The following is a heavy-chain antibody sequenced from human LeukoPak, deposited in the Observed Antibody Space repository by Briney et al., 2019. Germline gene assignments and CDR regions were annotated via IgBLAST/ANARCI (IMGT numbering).Heavy chain of an antibody. Sequence: PSETLSLTCSVSSGSISSYYWSWIRQPPGKGLEWIGYIYYSGRTSYNPSLKSRVTISVDTSKNQFSLKLSSVTAADTAVYYCARGGTYCGGDCYAPWGQGTLVTVSS. CDR2: IYYSGRT. CDR3: ARGGTYCGGDCYAP. V-gene: IGHV4-59*01. D-gene: IGHD2-21*02. CDR1: SGSISSYY. J-gene: IGHJ4*02.